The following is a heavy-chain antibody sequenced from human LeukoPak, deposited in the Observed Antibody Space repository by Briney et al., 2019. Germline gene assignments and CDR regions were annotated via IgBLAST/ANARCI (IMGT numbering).Heavy chain of an antibody. J-gene: IGHJ3*02. Sequence: PSETLSLTCTVSGGSISSDNFYWGWIRQPPGKGLEWIGTIFYSGSTYYNPSLKSRVIISVDTSKKQFSLKLSSVTGADTAVYYCARTYYYGSGTRRNGFDIWGQGTMVTVSS. V-gene: IGHV4-39*01. CDR1: GGSISSDNFY. CDR3: ARTYYYGSGTRRNGFDI. CDR2: IFYSGST. D-gene: IGHD3-10*01.